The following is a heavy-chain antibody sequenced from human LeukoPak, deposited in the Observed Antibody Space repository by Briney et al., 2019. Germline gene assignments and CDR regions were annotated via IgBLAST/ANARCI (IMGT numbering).Heavy chain of an antibody. D-gene: IGHD3-10*01. J-gene: IGHJ5*02. Sequence: RSETLSLTCTVSGASTNSYYASCIREPPGEGLECVSYIYYSGSTIGTTDYHPSLTSRVTISLDTSKNQFSLKVSSVTPADTAVYYCAIQWSYIGPGIPVDLWGQGNLVTVSS. CDR2: IYYSGST. CDR1: GASTNSYY. V-gene: IGHV4-59*08. CDR3: AIQWSYIGPGIPVDL.